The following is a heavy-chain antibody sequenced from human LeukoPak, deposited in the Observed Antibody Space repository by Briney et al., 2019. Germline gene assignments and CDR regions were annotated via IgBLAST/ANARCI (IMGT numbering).Heavy chain of an antibody. CDR3: ARDLGPYTSSWYYYYYYYMDV. CDR1: GFTFNNCW. J-gene: IGHJ6*03. Sequence: GGSLRLSCVVSGFTFNNCWMHWIRQAPGKGLVWVSRINSDGSSTTYADSVKGRFTISRDNAKNTLYLQMNSLRAEDTAVYYCARDLGPYTSSWYYYYYYYMDVWGKGTTVTVSS. V-gene: IGHV3-74*03. CDR2: INSDGSST. D-gene: IGHD6-13*01.